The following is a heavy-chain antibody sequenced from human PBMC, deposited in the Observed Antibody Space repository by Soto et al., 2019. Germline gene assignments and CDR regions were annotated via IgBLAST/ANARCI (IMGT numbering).Heavy chain of an antibody. Sequence: GGSLRLSWAASGFTFSSYGMRWVRQAPGKGLEWVAVISYDGSNKYYADSVKGRFTISRDNSKNTLYLQMNSLKAEDMVVQYCAKGPYSYPYYSHYRGQGTLV. CDR3: AKGPYSYPYYSHY. CDR2: ISYDGSNK. V-gene: IGHV3-30*18. J-gene: IGHJ4*02. D-gene: IGHD6-13*01. CDR1: GFTFSSYG.